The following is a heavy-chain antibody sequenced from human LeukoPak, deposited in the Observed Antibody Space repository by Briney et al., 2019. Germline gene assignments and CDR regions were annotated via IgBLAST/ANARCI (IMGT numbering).Heavy chain of an antibody. D-gene: IGHD2-21*02. CDR2: IYPGDSDT. V-gene: IGHV5-51*01. Sequence: GESLKISCKGSGYSFTSYWIGWVRQMPGKGLEWMGIIYPGDSDTRYSPSFQGQATISADKSISTAYLQWSSLKASDTAMYYYARGGDVFCGGDCYYFDYWGQGTLVTVSS. CDR3: ARGGDVFCGGDCYYFDY. CDR1: GYSFTSYW. J-gene: IGHJ4*02.